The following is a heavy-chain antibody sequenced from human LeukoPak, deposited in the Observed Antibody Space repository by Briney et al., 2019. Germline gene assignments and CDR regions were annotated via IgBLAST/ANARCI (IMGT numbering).Heavy chain of an antibody. CDR3: AKGPSGTGTYTDNWFDR. D-gene: IGHD3-10*01. Sequence: GRSLRLSCAASGFTFDDYAMHWVRQAPGEGPEWVSGISWNSGTLGYADSVKGRFTISRDNAKNSLYLQMSSLRAEDTALYYCAKGPSGTGTYTDNWFDRWGQGTPVIVSS. CDR2: ISWNSGTL. J-gene: IGHJ5*02. CDR1: GFTFDDYA. V-gene: IGHV3-9*01.